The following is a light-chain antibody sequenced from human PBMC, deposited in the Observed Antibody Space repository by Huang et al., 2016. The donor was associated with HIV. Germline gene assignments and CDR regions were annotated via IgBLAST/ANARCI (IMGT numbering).Light chain of an antibody. CDR3: QQLYSYPF. J-gene: IGKJ4*01. V-gene: IGKV1-9*01. CDR1: QDISSD. Sequence: IQLTQSPASLSASVGDRVTITCRASQDISSDVAWYQQKTGKAPKLLIDGASTLQSGFPSRFLCSGSGTDFTLPISSLQPEDFATYYCQQLYSYPFFGGGPKVEIK. CDR2: GAS.